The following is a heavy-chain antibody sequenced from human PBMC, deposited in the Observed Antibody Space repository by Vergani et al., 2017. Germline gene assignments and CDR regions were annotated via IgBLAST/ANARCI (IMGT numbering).Heavy chain of an antibody. J-gene: IGHJ4*02. CDR3: ARDRRYYDSSGYLTADYFDY. D-gene: IGHD3-22*01. CDR2: IIPIFGTA. CDR1: GGTFSSYA. Sequence: QVQLVQSGAEVKKPGSSVKVSCKASGGTFSSYAISWVRQAPGQGLEWMGRIIPIFGTANYAQKFQGRVTMTRNTSISTAYMELSSLRSEDTAVYYCARDRRYYDSSGYLTADYFDYWGQGTLVTVSS. V-gene: IGHV1-69*06.